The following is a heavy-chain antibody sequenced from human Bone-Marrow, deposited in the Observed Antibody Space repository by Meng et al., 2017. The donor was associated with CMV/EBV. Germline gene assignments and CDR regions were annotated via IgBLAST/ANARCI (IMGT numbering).Heavy chain of an antibody. J-gene: IGHJ6*02. CDR1: GYTFTSYG. Sequence: ASVKVSRKPSGYTFTSYGISWVRQAPGQGLEWMGWISAYNGNTNYAQKLQGRVTMTTDTSTSTAYMELRSLRSADTAVYYCARYCSSTSCYLYYYYGMDVWGQGTTVTVYS. CDR3: ARYCSSTSCYLYYYYGMDV. V-gene: IGHV1-18*01. D-gene: IGHD2-2*01. CDR2: ISAYNGNT.